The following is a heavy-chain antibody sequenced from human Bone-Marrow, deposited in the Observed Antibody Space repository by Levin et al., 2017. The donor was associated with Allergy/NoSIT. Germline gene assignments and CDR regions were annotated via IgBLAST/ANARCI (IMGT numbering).Heavy chain of an antibody. CDR3: AKDYCSSASCYPDN. CDR2: ISGSGGST. D-gene: IGHD2-2*01. Sequence: PGGSLRLSCTASGFIFSNYVMNWVRQAPGKGLEWVSSISGSGGSTFYADSVKGRFTISRDSLKDTLYLQMNSLRAEDTAFYYCAKDYCSSASCYPDNWGQGTLVTVSS. V-gene: IGHV3-23*01. J-gene: IGHJ4*02. CDR1: GFIFSNYV.